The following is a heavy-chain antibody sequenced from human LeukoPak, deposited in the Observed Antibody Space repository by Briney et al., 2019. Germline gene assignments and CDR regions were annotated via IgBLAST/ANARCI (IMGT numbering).Heavy chain of an antibody. D-gene: IGHD4-17*01. CDR1: GGTFNNSA. V-gene: IGHV1-69*05. CDR2: IMPLFGTA. J-gene: IGHJ5*02. Sequence: ASVKVSCKTSGGTFNNSAISWVRQAPGQGLEWLGGIMPLFGTAGYAQKFQGRVTITKDESTRTVYLELTSLTSDDTAVYYCARDVHGDYGSGWFDPWGQGTLVTVSS. CDR3: ARDVHGDYGSGWFDP.